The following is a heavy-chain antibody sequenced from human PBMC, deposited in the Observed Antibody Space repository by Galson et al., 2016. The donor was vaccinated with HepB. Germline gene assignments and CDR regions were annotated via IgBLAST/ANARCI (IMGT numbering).Heavy chain of an antibody. Sequence: SLRLSCAASGFIFEDHGMSWVRLVPGKGLEWVSGINWIGGSAIYADSVKGRFTISRDSAKNSLYLQMNSLRAEDTALYYCMRNQGSGGGSCYDNWGQGTLVTVSS. CDR1: GFIFEDHG. CDR3: MRNQGSGGGSCYDN. D-gene: IGHD2-15*01. V-gene: IGHV3-20*04. CDR2: INWIGGSA. J-gene: IGHJ4*02.